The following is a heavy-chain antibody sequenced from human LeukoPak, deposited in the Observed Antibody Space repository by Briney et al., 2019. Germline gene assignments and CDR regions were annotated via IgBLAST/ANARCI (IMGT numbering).Heavy chain of an antibody. J-gene: IGHJ6*02. Sequence: SVKVSCKASGGTFSIYAISWVRQAPGQGLEWMGRIIPILGIANYAQKFQGRVTITADKSTSTAYMELSSLRSEDTAVYYCARDNPCSGGSCYSSYYYYYGMDVWGQGTTVTVSS. D-gene: IGHD2-15*01. CDR3: ARDNPCSGGSCYSSYYYYYGMDV. V-gene: IGHV1-69*04. CDR1: GGTFSIYA. CDR2: IIPILGIA.